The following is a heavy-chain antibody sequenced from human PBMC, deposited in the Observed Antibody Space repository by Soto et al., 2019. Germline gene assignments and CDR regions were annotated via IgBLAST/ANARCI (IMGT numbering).Heavy chain of an antibody. CDR3: AREGRVLDY. J-gene: IGHJ4*02. D-gene: IGHD3-10*01. CDR2: ISYDGSNK. V-gene: IGHV3-30-3*01. CDR1: GFTFSSYA. Sequence: QVQLVESGGGVVQPGRSLRLSCAASGFTFSSYAMHWVRQAPDKGLEWVAVISYDGSNKYYADSVKGRFTISRDNSKNTLYLQMNSLRAEDTAVYYCAREGRVLDYWGQGTLVTVSS.